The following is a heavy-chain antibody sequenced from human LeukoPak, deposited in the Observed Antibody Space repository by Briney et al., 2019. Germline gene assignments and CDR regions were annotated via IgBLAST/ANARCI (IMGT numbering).Heavy chain of an antibody. CDR1: GFTFNNYA. Sequence: PGGSLRLSCAASGFTFNNYAMSWLRQTPGKGLEWVSAISGSGDRTYYAESVKGRFSISRDNSKNTLYLQMHSLGAEDTAVYYCGKRELWHGSGEDAWGQGTTVTVSS. V-gene: IGHV3-23*01. D-gene: IGHD3-10*01. J-gene: IGHJ6*02. CDR2: ISGSGDRT. CDR3: GKRELWHGSGEDA.